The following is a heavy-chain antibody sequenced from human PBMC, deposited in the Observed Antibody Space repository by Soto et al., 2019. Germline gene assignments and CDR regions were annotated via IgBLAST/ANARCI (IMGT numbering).Heavy chain of an antibody. CDR1: GYSFTSYW. CDR2: IYPGDSDT. J-gene: IGHJ3*02. D-gene: IGHD2-21*01. V-gene: IGHV5-51*01. CDR3: ARQTYCGGDCYMAFDI. Sequence: PGESLKISCKGSGYSFTSYWIGWVRQMPGKGLEWMGIIYPGDSDTRYSPSFQGQVTISADKSISTAYLQWSSLKASDTAMYYCARQTYCGGDCYMAFDIWGQGTMVTVSS.